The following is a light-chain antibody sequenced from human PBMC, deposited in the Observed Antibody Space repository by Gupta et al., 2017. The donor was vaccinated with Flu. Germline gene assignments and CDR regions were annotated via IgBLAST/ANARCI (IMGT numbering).Light chain of an antibody. CDR3: ASWDDSLSGQVV. CDR2: VNN. Sequence: QSWLTQPPSASGTPGQRFPISCSGSSSSIGSNTVNWYQHLPGTAPKLLIYVNNQRPSGVPDRFSGSKSGTSAALAISVLQAEDEADYYCASWDDSLSGQVVFGGGTKLTVL. CDR1: SSSIGSNT. J-gene: IGLJ2*01. V-gene: IGLV1-44*01.